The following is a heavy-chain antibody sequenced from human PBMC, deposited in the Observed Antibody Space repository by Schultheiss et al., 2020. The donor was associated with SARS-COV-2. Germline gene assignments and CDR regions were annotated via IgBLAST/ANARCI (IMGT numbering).Heavy chain of an antibody. CDR2: IYSGGST. Sequence: GGSLRLSCAASGFTFSSYDMHWVRQAPGKGLEWVSVIYSGGSTYYADSVKGRFTISRDNSKNTLYLQMNSLRAEDTAVYYCARDLTDYYGSGSYLDYWGQGTLVTVSS. CDR3: ARDLTDYYGSGSYLDY. D-gene: IGHD3-10*01. V-gene: IGHV3-66*02. J-gene: IGHJ4*02. CDR1: GFTFSSYD.